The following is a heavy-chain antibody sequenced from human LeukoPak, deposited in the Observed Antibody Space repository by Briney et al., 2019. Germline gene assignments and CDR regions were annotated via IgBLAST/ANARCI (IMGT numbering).Heavy chain of an antibody. D-gene: IGHD3-22*01. J-gene: IGHJ3*02. V-gene: IGHV3-11*01. CDR2: TNTAGNTI. CDR1: GFTFRDYF. CDR3: ARATYDSSAVDAFDI. Sequence: PGGSLRLSCAASGFTFRDYFMSWIRQAPGKGLEWVAYTNTAGNTIYYADSMKGRFTISRDKAKNSLYLQMNTLRAEDTAVYYCARATYDSSAVDAFDIWGQGTMVTVSP.